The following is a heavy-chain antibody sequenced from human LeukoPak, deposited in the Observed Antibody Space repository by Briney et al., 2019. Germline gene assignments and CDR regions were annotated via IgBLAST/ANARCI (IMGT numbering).Heavy chain of an antibody. V-gene: IGHV4-38-2*01. CDR3: ARTYYGDNWFDP. D-gene: IGHD3-10*01. CDR1: GFTFRTYW. Sequence: GSLRLSCAASGFTFRTYWMSWVRQAPGKGLEWIGSIYHSGSTYYNPSLKSRVIISVDTTMNQFSLNMRSVTAADTAVYYCARTYYGDNWFDPWGQGTLVTVSS. J-gene: IGHJ5*02. CDR2: IYHSGST.